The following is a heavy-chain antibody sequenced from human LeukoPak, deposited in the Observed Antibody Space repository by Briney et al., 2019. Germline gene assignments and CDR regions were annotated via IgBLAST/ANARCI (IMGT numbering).Heavy chain of an antibody. Sequence: PGGSLRLSCAASGFTFSSYAMHWVRQAPGKGLEWVAVISYDGSNKYYANSVKGRFTISRDNSKNTLYLQMNSLRAEDTAVYYCARAGVDSSGYYAYDAFDIWDQGTMVTVSS. CDR1: GFTFSSYA. V-gene: IGHV3-30-3*01. CDR3: ARAGVDSSGYYAYDAFDI. D-gene: IGHD3-22*01. J-gene: IGHJ3*02. CDR2: ISYDGSNK.